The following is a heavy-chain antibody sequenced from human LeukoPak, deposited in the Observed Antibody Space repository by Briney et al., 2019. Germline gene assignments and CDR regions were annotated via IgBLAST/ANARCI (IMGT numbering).Heavy chain of an antibody. V-gene: IGHV4-38-2*02. CDR1: GGSISSGYY. D-gene: IGHD3-22*01. CDR3: ARGYYDSSGYDY. Sequence: SETLSLTCTVSGGSISSGYYWGWIRQPPGKGLEWIGSFYDSGNTYYNPSLKSRVTISVDTSKNQFSLKLSSVTAADTAVYYCARGYYDSSGYDYWGQGTLVTVSS. J-gene: IGHJ4*02. CDR2: FYDSGNT.